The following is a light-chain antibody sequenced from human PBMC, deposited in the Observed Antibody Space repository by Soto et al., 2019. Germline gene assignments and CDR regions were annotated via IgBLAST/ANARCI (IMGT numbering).Light chain of an antibody. CDR1: QSVTTW. J-gene: IGKJ5*01. CDR3: QQHGSSRT. CDR2: DAS. Sequence: DIQTTQSHSTLSASVGDIDANTYRASQSVTTWLAWYQQKPGTAPRLLIFDASTRAAGIPARFSGSGSGTDFTLTISRLEPEDFAVYYCQQHGSSRTFGQGTQVEIK. V-gene: IGKV1-5*01.